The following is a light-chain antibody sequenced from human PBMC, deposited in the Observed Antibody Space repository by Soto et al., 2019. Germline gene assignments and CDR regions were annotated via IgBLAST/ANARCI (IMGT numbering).Light chain of an antibody. Sequence: EIVLTQSPATLSLSPGERATLSCRASQSVSSYLAWYQQKPGQAPRLLIYDASNRATGIPARFSGSGSGTDFTLPISSLEPEDFAVYYCQQRNNSITFGPWTKVDIK. V-gene: IGKV3-11*01. CDR3: QQRNNSIT. J-gene: IGKJ3*01. CDR2: DAS. CDR1: QSVSSY.